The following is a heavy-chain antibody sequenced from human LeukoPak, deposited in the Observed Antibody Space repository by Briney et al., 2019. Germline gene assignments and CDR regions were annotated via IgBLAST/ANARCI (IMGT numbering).Heavy chain of an antibody. Sequence: ASVTVSCTASGYTFTGYYMHWVRQAPGQGLEWMGWINPNSGGTNYAQKFQGWVTMTRDTSISTAYMELSRLRSDDTAVYYCAREGIAAAGSPYYYYGMDVWGQGTTVTVSS. J-gene: IGHJ6*02. CDR2: INPNSGGT. V-gene: IGHV1-2*04. D-gene: IGHD6-13*01. CDR3: AREGIAAAGSPYYYYGMDV. CDR1: GYTFTGYY.